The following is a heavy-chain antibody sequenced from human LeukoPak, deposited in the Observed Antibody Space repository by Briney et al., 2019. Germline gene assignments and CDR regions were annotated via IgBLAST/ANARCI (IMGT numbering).Heavy chain of an antibody. CDR1: GFTFDDYA. V-gene: IGHV3-9*03. Sequence: GGSLRLSCAASGFTFDDYAMHWIRQAPGKGLEWVSGINWNGGKIGYADSVKGRFTISRDSAKSSLYLQMNTLRAEDMAFYCAKALSSSSTGSSWEYWGQGTLVTVSS. J-gene: IGHJ4*02. CDR2: INWNGGKI. CDR3: KALSSSSTGSSWEY. D-gene: IGHD6-6*01.